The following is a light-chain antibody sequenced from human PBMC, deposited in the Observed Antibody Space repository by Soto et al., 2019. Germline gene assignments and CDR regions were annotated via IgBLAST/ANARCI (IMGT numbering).Light chain of an antibody. J-gene: IGLJ1*01. CDR2: DVS. CDR1: SSDVGGYNY. CDR3: SSYTSSSIIHV. Sequence: QSALTQPASVSGSPGQSITISCTGTSSDVGGYNYVSWYQQHPGKDPKLMIYDVSNRPSGVSKRFSGSKSGNTASLTISGLQAEDEADYYCSSYTSSSIIHVFGTGTKVT. V-gene: IGLV2-14*01.